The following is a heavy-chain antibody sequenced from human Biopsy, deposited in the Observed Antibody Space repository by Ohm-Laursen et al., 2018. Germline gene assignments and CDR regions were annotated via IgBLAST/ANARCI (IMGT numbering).Heavy chain of an antibody. CDR3: VRGVDYYDPYHYYALDV. CDR1: GESFNGYY. CDR2: INHSGRT. J-gene: IGHJ6*02. V-gene: IGHV4-34*01. D-gene: IGHD3-22*01. Sequence: PSQTLSLTCAVYGESFNGYYWSWIRRTPGTGLEWIGEINHSGRTNYNPSLKSRVTISVDTSKNQFSLKVRSVTAADTAVYYCVRGVDYYDPYHYYALDVWGQGTTVTVSS.